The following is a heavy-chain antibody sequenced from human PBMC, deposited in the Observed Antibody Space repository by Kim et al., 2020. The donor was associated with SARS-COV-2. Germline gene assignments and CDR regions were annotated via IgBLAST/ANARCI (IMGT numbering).Heavy chain of an antibody. CDR1: GGSFSGYY. Sequence: SETLSLTCAVYGGSFSGYYWSWIRQPPGKGLEWIGEINHSGSTNYNPSLKSRVTISVDTSKNQFSLKLSSVTAADTAVYYCARGGGAAAGRAYYYYGMDV. D-gene: IGHD6-13*01. J-gene: IGHJ6*01. CDR2: INHSGST. V-gene: IGHV4-34*01. CDR3: ARGGGAAAGRAYYYYGMDV.